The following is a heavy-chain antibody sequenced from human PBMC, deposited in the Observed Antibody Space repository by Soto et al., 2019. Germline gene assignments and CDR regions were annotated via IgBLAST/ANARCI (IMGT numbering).Heavy chain of an antibody. CDR1: GGSISSYY. V-gene: IGHV4-59*08. J-gene: IGHJ4*02. CDR3: ASAGDYGHSDLSFDY. CDR2: IYYSGST. D-gene: IGHD4-17*01. Sequence: QVQLQESGPGLVKPSETLSLTCTVSGGSISSYYWSWIRQPPGKGLELIGYIYYSGSTNYNPSLKSRLTITVVTSKNQFSLKLSSVTAADTAVYYCASAGDYGHSDLSFDYWGQGTLVTVSS.